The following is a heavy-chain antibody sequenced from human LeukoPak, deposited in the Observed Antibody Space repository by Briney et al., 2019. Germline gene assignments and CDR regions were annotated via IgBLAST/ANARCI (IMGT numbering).Heavy chain of an antibody. D-gene: IGHD1-26*01. V-gene: IGHV4-59*12. CDR3: ARDVGASNFDY. CDR2: VFHSGSP. Sequence: PSETLSLTCTVSDDSISTYYWSWLRQPPGKGLEWIGYVFHSGSPTYNPSLTSRVTISVDTSRNQVSLKLRSVTAADTAVYYCARDVGASNFDYWGQGILVTVSS. CDR1: DDSISTYY. J-gene: IGHJ4*02.